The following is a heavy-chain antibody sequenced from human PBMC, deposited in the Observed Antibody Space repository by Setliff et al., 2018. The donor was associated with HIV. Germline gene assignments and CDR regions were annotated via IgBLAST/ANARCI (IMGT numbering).Heavy chain of an antibody. CDR1: GFTFSSYS. CDR3: ARNYDSSGHPDDAFDI. CDR2: ISSSSSYI. Sequence: GGSLRLSCAASGFTFSSYSMNWVRQAPGKGLEWVSSISSSSSYIYYADSVKGRFTISRDNAKNSLYLQMNSLRAEDTAVYYCARNYDSSGHPDDAFDIWGQGTMVPVSS. V-gene: IGHV3-21*01. D-gene: IGHD3-22*01. J-gene: IGHJ3*02.